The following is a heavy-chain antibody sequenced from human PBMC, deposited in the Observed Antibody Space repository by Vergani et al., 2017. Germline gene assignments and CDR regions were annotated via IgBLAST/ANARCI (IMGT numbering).Heavy chain of an antibody. CDR1: GFTFSNAW. D-gene: IGHD3-10*01. Sequence: DVDLVESGGGLVKPGGSLRLSCAASGFTFSNAWMSWVRQAPGKGLEWVGRIKSKTDGGTTDYAAPVKGRFTISRDDSKNTLYLQMNSLKTEDTAVYYCTTDVRYGRRPGSWFDPWGQGTLVTVSS. V-gene: IGHV3-15*01. CDR2: IKSKTDGGTT. J-gene: IGHJ5*02. CDR3: TTDVRYGRRPGSWFDP.